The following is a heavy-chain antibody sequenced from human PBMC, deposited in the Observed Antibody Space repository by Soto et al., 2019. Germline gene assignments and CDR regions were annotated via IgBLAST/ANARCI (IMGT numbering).Heavy chain of an antibody. Sequence: SETLSLTCTVSGGSISSYYWSWIRQPPGKGLEWIGYIYYSGSTNYNPSLKSRVTISVDTSKNQFSLKLSSVTAADTAVYYCARGAISTKIEYWGHGILVTVSS. CDR2: IYYSGST. J-gene: IGHJ4*01. V-gene: IGHV4-59*01. CDR1: GGSISSYY. CDR3: ARGAISTKIEY. D-gene: IGHD2-2*02.